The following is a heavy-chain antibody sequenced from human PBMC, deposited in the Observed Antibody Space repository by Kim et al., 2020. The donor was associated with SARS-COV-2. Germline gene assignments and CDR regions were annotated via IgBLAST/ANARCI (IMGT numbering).Heavy chain of an antibody. CDR1: GGSFSGYY. J-gene: IGHJ4*02. Sequence: SETLSLTCAVYGGSFSGYYWSWIRQPPGKGLEWIGEINHSGSTNYNPSLKSRVTISVDTSKNQFSLKLSSVTAADTAVYYCARLFWCSGGSCYSGGDYWGQGTLVTVSS. V-gene: IGHV4-34*01. D-gene: IGHD2-15*01. CDR3: ARLFWCSGGSCYSGGDY. CDR2: INHSGST.